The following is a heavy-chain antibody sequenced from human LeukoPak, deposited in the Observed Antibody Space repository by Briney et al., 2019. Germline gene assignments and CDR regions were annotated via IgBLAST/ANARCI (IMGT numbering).Heavy chain of an antibody. CDR2: IYTSGST. D-gene: IGHD6-19*01. J-gene: IGHJ4*02. V-gene: IGHV4-4*09. Sequence: SETLSLTCTVSGGSISNYYWSWVRQPPGKGLEWIGYIYTSGSTNYNPSLKSRVTISVDTSKNQFSLKLSSGAAADTAVYYCARGSGWYYYWGQGTLVTVSS. CDR3: ARGSGWYYY. CDR1: GGSISNYY.